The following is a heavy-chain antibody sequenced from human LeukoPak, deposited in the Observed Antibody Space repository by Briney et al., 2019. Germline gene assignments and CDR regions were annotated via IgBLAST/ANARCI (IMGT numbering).Heavy chain of an antibody. D-gene: IGHD2-15*01. CDR1: GFTFSSYA. J-gene: IGHJ4*02. CDR3: VGYCSGGSCLTPH. Sequence: GGSLRLSCAASGFTFSSYAMSWVRQAPGKGLEWVSAISGSGGSTYYADSVKGRFTISRDNSKNTLYLQMNSLRAEDTAVYYCVGYCSGGSCLTPHWGQRTLVTVSS. V-gene: IGHV3-23*01. CDR2: ISGSGGST.